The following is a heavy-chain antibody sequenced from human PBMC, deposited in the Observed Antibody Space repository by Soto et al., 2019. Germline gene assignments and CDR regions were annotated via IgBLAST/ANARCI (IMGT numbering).Heavy chain of an antibody. CDR2: IIPLFGTA. D-gene: IGHD4-17*01. V-gene: IGHV1-69*15. J-gene: IGHJ4*02. CDR1: GGTFSSYA. Sequence: QVQLVQSGAEVKKPESSVKVSCKASGGTFSSYAISWVRQAPGQGLEWMGTIIPLFGTANYAQKFQGRVTITADESSSTAYMELSSLRSEDTAVYYCARDTAMNTLYYFDYWGQGTLVTVSS. CDR3: ARDTAMNTLYYFDY.